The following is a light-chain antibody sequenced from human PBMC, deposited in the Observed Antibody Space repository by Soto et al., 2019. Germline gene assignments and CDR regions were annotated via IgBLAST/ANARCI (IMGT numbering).Light chain of an antibody. CDR3: QQYVNSPVT. Sequence: EIVLTQSPDTLYLSPGEGATLSCRASQRVNRSYLAWYQQKPGQAPRLLISGASDRATGVPARVSGSGSGTDFTLTIRRLEPEDFAVYYCQQYVNSPVTFGQGTKLQIK. CDR1: QRVNRSY. J-gene: IGKJ2*01. V-gene: IGKV3-20*01. CDR2: GAS.